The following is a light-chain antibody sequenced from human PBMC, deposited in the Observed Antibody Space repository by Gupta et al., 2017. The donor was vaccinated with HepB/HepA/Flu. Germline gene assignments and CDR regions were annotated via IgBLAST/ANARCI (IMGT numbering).Light chain of an antibody. Sequence: QSALTPPASVSASPGPSITISCTGTSSDVGSYNLVSWYQQHPGKAAKLMIYEVRKRPSGVSNRFSGSKSGDTASLTISGLQAEDEADYYCCSYAGSSTIVVFGGGTKLTVL. V-gene: IGLV2-23*02. CDR3: CSYAGSSTIVV. CDR2: EVR. CDR1: SSDVGSYNL. J-gene: IGLJ2*01.